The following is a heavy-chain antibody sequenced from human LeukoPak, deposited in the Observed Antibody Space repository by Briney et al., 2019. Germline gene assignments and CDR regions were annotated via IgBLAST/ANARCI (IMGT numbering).Heavy chain of an antibody. V-gene: IGHV1-2*02. Sequence: GASVKVSCKASGYTFSGYYMHWVRQAPGQGLEWMGWVNPNSGDTNYAQKFQGRATVTRDTSISTAYMELSRLRSGDTAVYYCARVGSSGWYVHPTLDYWGQGTLLTVSS. CDR2: VNPNSGDT. CDR3: ARVGSSGWYVHPTLDY. J-gene: IGHJ4*02. CDR1: GYTFSGYY. D-gene: IGHD6-19*01.